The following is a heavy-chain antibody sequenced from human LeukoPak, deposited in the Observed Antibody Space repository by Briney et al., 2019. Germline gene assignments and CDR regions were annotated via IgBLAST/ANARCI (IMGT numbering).Heavy chain of an antibody. CDR3: TRVTTNGYFEY. CDR1: GFTFSSFW. J-gene: IGHJ4*02. V-gene: IGHV3-7*04. D-gene: IGHD1-1*01. Sequence: GGSLRLFCAASGFTFSSFWMGWVRQAPGKGLEWVASINFDASASHHVDSVNGRFTISRDNAKNSLYLQMRYLRAEDTAVYFCTRVTTNGYFEYWGQGSLVTVSS. CDR2: INFDASAS.